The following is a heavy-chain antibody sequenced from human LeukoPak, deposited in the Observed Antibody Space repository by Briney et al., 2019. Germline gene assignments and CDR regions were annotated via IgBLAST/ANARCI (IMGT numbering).Heavy chain of an antibody. CDR3: ARDSAYYYDSSGFSYCGY. V-gene: IGHV3-30-3*01. CDR1: GFRFSNYA. Sequence: GGSLRLSCAASGFRFSNYAMHWVRQAPGKGLEWVAVISFDESKEDYADSVKGRFTISRDNSKNTLYVQLNSLSVEDTAVYYCARDSAYYYDSSGFSYCGYWGPGTLVTVSS. J-gene: IGHJ4*02. D-gene: IGHD3-22*01. CDR2: ISFDESKE.